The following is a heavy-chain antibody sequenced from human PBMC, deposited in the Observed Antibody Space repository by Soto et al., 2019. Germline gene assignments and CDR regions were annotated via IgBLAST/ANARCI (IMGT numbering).Heavy chain of an antibody. J-gene: IGHJ4*02. CDR2: VYNIGST. CDR3: ARGPAGDKVDY. Sequence: QVQLQESGPGLVEPSQTLSLTCTVSGGSISSGGYFWSWIRQPPGKGLEWIGHVYNIGSTYSNPSLSSRVTISVDTSKNQVSLRLCFVTAADTAVYYCARGPAGDKVDYWGQGTLVTVSS. V-gene: IGHV4-30-4*01. CDR1: GGSISSGGYF. D-gene: IGHD7-27*01.